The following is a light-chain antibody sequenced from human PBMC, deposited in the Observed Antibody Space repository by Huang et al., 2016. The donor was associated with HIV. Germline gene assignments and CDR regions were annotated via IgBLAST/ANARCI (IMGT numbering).Light chain of an antibody. CDR2: SAS. Sequence: DIQLIQSPASLSASVGDRVTITCWASQTIRTNLNWYQQKPGKAPKLLIYSASSVQSGVPSRISGSGSGNDFTLTISRLQPEDFAVYYCQQSYTVPFTFGGGTKVEIK. CDR1: QTIRTN. CDR3: QQSYTVPFT. J-gene: IGKJ4*01. V-gene: IGKV1-39*01.